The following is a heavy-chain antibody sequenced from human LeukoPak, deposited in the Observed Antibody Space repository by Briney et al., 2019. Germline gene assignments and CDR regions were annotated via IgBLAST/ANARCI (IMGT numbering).Heavy chain of an antibody. Sequence: GGSLRLSCAASGFTFSSYSMNWVRQAPGKGLEWVSSISSSSSYIYYADSVKGRFTISRDNAKNSLYLQMNSLRAEDTAVYYCATSRTACSGGSCYSSYWGQGTLVTVSS. CDR2: ISSSSSYI. CDR1: GFTFSSYS. CDR3: ATSRTACSGGSCYSSY. J-gene: IGHJ4*02. V-gene: IGHV3-21*01. D-gene: IGHD2-15*01.